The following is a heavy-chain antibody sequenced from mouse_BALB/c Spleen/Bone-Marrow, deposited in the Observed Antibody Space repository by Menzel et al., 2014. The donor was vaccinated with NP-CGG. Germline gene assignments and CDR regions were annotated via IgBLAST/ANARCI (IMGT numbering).Heavy chain of an antibody. V-gene: IGHV2-9*02. Sequence: QVQLQQSGPGLVAPSQSLSITCTVSGFSLTSYGVHWVRQPPGKGLEWLGVIWAGGSTNYNSALTSRLSISKDNSKSQVFLKMNRLQTDDKAMYYCVRGGGDGYYNWYFDVWGAGTTVTVSS. CDR2: IWAGGST. J-gene: IGHJ1*01. D-gene: IGHD2-3*01. CDR3: VRGGGDGYYNWYFDV. CDR1: GFSLTSYG.